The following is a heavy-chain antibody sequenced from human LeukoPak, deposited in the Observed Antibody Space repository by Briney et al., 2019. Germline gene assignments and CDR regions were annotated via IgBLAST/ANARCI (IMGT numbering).Heavy chain of an antibody. CDR1: GIAVNTNY. CDR2: IYSGGAT. Sequence: GGSLRLSCAASGIAVNTNYMSWVRQAPGKGLEWVSIIYSGGATFYADSVKGRFTISRESSKNTLWLQMNSLRVEDTAVYYCARGDTVYYFDYWGQGTLVTVSS. J-gene: IGHJ4*02. V-gene: IGHV3-66*01. CDR3: ARGDTVYYFDY.